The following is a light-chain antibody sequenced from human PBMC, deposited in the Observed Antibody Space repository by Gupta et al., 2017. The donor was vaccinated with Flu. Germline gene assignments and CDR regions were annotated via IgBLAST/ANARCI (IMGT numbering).Light chain of an antibody. Sequence: PSSLSASPGDRVTITCRASQNIDTDLNWYRQKRGKAPELLLYAASTLKSGIPSRFSGSGSGTDFTLTISKLQPEDFATYFCQQRDVSPRSFGQGTAVEIK. J-gene: IGKJ1*01. V-gene: IGKV1-39*01. CDR3: QQRDVSPRS. CDR2: AAS. CDR1: QNIDTD.